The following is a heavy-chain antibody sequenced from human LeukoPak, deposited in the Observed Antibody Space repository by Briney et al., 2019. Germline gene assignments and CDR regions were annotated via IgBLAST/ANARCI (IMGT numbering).Heavy chain of an antibody. J-gene: IGHJ6*03. V-gene: IGHV4-34*01. CDR3: ARGRGGRSGGSCYSGPCPIKKITQYYYYMDV. D-gene: IGHD2-15*01. CDR1: GGSFSGYY. Sequence: KTSETLSLTCAVYGGSFSGYYWSWIRQPPGKGLEWIGEINHSGSTNYNPSLKSRVTISVDTSKNQFSLKLSSVTAADTAVYYCARGRGGRSGGSCYSGPCPIKKITQYYYYMDVWGKGTTVTVSS. CDR2: INHSGST.